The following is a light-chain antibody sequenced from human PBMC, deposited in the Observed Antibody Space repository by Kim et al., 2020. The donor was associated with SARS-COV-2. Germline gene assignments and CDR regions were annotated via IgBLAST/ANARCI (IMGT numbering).Light chain of an antibody. V-gene: IGKV3-20*01. Sequence: ELVLTQSPGTLSLSPGERATLSCRASQSVSSSYLAWYQQKPGQAPRLLIYGASSRATGIPDRFSGSGSVTDFTLTISRLEPEDFAVYYCQQYGSSPLTFGGGTKVDIK. CDR3: QQYGSSPLT. J-gene: IGKJ4*01. CDR2: GAS. CDR1: QSVSSSY.